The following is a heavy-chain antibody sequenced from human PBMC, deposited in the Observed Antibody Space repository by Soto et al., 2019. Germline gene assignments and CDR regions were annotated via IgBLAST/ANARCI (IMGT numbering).Heavy chain of an antibody. D-gene: IGHD1-1*01. J-gene: IGHJ4*02. Sequence: QVQLVQSGAEVKKPGSSVKVSCKASGGTFSSYTISWVRQAPGQGLEWMGRIIPILGIANYAQKFQGRVTITADKSTSTAYMDLSSLISEDTAVYYCVYWNDGGWLVDYWGQGTLVTVSS. CDR3: VYWNDGGWLVDY. CDR2: IIPILGIA. V-gene: IGHV1-69*02. CDR1: GGTFSSYT.